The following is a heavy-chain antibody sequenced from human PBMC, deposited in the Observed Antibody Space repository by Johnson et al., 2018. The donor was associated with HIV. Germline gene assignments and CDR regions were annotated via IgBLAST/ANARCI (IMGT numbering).Heavy chain of an antibody. Sequence: VQLVESGGGLVQPGGSLRLSCAASGFTVSSNYMRWVRQAPGKGLEWVSVIYSGGSTYYADSVKGRFTISRDNSENTMYLQMNSLRDEDTAVYYCARVRDYNFWSGQQSRHAFDIWGQGTMVTVSS. CDR1: GFTVSSNY. CDR2: IYSGGST. D-gene: IGHD3-3*01. J-gene: IGHJ3*02. CDR3: ARVRDYNFWSGQQSRHAFDI. V-gene: IGHV3-66*01.